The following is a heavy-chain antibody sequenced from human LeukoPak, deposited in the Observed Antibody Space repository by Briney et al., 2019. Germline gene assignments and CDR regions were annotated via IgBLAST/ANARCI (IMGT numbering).Heavy chain of an antibody. CDR3: ARRPLAIAVAGPHNGFDL. CDR2: INPKSGDA. CDR1: GYSFTDYY. J-gene: IGHJ5*02. Sequence: ASVKVSCKASGYSFTDYYMHWVRQAPGQGLEWMGWINPKSGDANYAQRFQGRVIMTRDTSISTAYMDLSRLRYDDTAIYYCARRPLAIAVAGPHNGFDLWGQGTLVTVSS. V-gene: IGHV1-2*02. D-gene: IGHD6-19*01.